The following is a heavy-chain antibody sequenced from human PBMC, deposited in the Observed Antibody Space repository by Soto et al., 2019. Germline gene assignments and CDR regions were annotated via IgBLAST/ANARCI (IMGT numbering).Heavy chain of an antibody. Sequence: ASVKVSCKASGYTFTSYAMHWVRQAPGQRLEWMEWINAGNGNTKYSQKFQGRVTITRDTSASTAYMEQSSLRSEDTAVYYCARGVASSWYNYYYYYMDVWGKGTTVTVSS. V-gene: IGHV1-3*01. CDR3: ARGVASSWYNYYYYYMDV. CDR2: INAGNGNT. D-gene: IGHD6-13*01. CDR1: GYTFTSYA. J-gene: IGHJ6*03.